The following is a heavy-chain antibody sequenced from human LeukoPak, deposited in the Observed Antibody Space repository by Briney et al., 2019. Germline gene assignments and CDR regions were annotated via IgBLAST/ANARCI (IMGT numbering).Heavy chain of an antibody. CDR2: IYYSGST. V-gene: IGHV4-4*02. J-gene: IGHJ3*02. D-gene: IGHD7-27*01. CDR1: GGSISSSNW. Sequence: SGTLSLTCAVSGGSISSSNWWSWVRQPPGKGLEWIGYIYYSGSTNYNPSLKSRVTISVDTSKNQFSLKLSSVTAADTAVYYCARILNWGDAFDIWGQGTMVTVSS. CDR3: ARILNWGDAFDI.